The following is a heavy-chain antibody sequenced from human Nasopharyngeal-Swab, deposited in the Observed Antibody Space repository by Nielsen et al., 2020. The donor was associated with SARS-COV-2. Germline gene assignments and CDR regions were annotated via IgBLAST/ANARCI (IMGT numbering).Heavy chain of an antibody. V-gene: IGHV3-23*01. CDR2: ISGSGGST. D-gene: IGHD5-24*01. CDR3: AKAPHGYNMLLDPYYFDY. J-gene: IGHJ4*02. CDR1: GFTFSTYA. Sequence: GGSLRLSCAASGFTFSTYAMSWVRQAPGKGLEWVSAISGSGGSTYYADSVKGRFTISRDNSKNTLYLQMNSLRAEDTAVYYCAKAPHGYNMLLDPYYFDYWGQGTLVTVSS.